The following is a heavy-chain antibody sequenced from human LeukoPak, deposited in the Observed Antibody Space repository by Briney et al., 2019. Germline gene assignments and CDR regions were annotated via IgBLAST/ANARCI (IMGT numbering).Heavy chain of an antibody. CDR1: GYTFTGYY. CDR2: INPNSGGT. V-gene: IGHV1-2*02. J-gene: IGHJ4*02. D-gene: IGHD2-2*01. CDR3: AREGGIPAARYSTDY. Sequence: ASVKVPCEASGYTFTGYYMHWVRQAPGQGLEWMGWINPNSGGTNYAQKFQGRVTMTRDTSISTAYMELSRLRSDDTAVYYCAREGGIPAARYSTDYWGQGTLVTVSS.